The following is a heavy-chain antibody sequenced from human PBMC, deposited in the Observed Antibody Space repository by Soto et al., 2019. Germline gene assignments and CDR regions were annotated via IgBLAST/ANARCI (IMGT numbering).Heavy chain of an antibody. J-gene: IGHJ4*02. V-gene: IGHV5-51*01. D-gene: IGHD3-3*01. CDR1: GYNFAGYG. CDR2: IYPSDSDT. Sequence: GVSLKICCKVSGYNFAGYGIAGVRQMPGKGLELMGIIYPSDSDTRYRPSFQGQVTISADKSISSAYLQWSSLRASDTAMYYCARGGVSTRTFDYWGQGTPVTVSS. CDR3: ARGGVSTRTFDY.